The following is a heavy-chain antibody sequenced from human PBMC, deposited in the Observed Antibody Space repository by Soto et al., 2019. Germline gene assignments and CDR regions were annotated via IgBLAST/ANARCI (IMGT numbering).Heavy chain of an antibody. CDR3: IKYSGRPSTPAD. Sequence: EVQLVEAGGGLVQPGGSLKLSCAASGFTFSDIAMHGVRQASGKGLEWVCRIDRKTYNYATTYGASVQGRFTISRHDSKNTVYLKMNSLKSDDTAMYYCIKYSGRPSTPADWGQGTLVTVSS. CDR1: GFTFSDIA. D-gene: IGHD1-26*01. J-gene: IGHJ4*02. V-gene: IGHV3-73*02. CDR2: IDRKTYNYAT.